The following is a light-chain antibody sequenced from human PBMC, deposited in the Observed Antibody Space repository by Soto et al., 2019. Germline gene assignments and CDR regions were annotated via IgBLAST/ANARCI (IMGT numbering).Light chain of an antibody. CDR3: QQYNNWAPT. CDR1: QSVSSN. CDR2: GAS. V-gene: IGKV3-15*01. J-gene: IGKJ1*01. Sequence: EIVMTQSTATLSVSPGERATLSCRASQSVSSNLAWYQQKPGQAPRLLIYGASTRATGMPASFRGSGAGTAFTLTIISLQYEDFAVYYCQQYNNWAPTFGQGTKVEIK.